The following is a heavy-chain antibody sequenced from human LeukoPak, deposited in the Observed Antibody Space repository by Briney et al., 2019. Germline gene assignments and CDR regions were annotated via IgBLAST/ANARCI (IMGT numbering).Heavy chain of an antibody. Sequence: SETLSLTCAVYGGSFSGYYCSWIRQPPGKGLEWIGSIYHSGSTYYNPSLKSRVTISVDTSKNQFSLKLSSVTAADTAVYYCARVGSIAARPEVPDYWGQGTLVTVSS. CDR1: GGSFSGYY. CDR3: ARVGSIAARPEVPDY. CDR2: IYHSGST. J-gene: IGHJ4*02. D-gene: IGHD6-6*01. V-gene: IGHV4-34*01.